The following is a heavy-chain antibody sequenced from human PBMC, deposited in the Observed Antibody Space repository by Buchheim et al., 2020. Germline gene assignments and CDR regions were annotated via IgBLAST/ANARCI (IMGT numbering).Heavy chain of an antibody. CDR3: ASRGITGTDLVASYYYYYGMDV. Sequence: EVQLLESGGGLVQPGGSLRLSCAASGFTFSSYAMSWVRQAPGKGLEWVSAISGSGGSTYYADSVKGRFTISRDNSKNTLYLQMNSLRAEDTAVYYCASRGITGTDLVASYYYYYGMDVWGQGTT. CDR1: GFTFSSYA. J-gene: IGHJ6*02. D-gene: IGHD1-7*01. CDR2: ISGSGGST. V-gene: IGHV3-23*01.